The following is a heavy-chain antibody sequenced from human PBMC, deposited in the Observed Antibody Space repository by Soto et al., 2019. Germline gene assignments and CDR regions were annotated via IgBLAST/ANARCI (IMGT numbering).Heavy chain of an antibody. Sequence: LSLTCTVSDGSISNFYWSWIRQPPGKGLEWIGYISSSGNTNYNPSLKSRVSISVDTSKNQFSLNLTSVTAADTGVYYCARAPMVLTRSYFDSWGQGTPVPVSS. CDR3: ARAPMVLTRSYFDS. D-gene: IGHD3-22*01. CDR2: ISSSGNT. V-gene: IGHV4-59*01. J-gene: IGHJ4*02. CDR1: DGSISNFY.